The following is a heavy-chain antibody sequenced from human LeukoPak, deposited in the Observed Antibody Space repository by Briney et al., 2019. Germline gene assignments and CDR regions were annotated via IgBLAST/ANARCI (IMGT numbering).Heavy chain of an antibody. J-gene: IGHJ4*02. D-gene: IGHD6-19*01. CDR2: IYPDDSDT. Sequence: GESLKISCKGSGYSFSSHWIGWVRQMPGKGLEWMGIIYPDDSDTRYSPSFQGQVTISADRSVSTAYLQWSSLKASNTAMYFCARSDVAGIYLDYWGQGTLVTVSS. V-gene: IGHV5-51*01. CDR1: GYSFSSHW. CDR3: ARSDVAGIYLDY.